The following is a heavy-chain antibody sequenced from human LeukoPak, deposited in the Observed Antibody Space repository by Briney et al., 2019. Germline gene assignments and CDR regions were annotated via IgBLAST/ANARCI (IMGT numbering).Heavy chain of an antibody. CDR1: GFTFSSYS. J-gene: IGHJ4*02. V-gene: IGHV3-21*01. CDR2: ISSSSSYI. Sequence: GGSLRLSCAASGFTFSSYSMNWVRQAPGKGLEWVSSISSSSSYIYYADSVKGRFTISRDNAKNSLYLQMNSLRAEDTAVYYCARGVTQKFYGVGDYFDYWGQGTLVTVSS. CDR3: ARGVTQKFYGVGDYFDY. D-gene: IGHD4-17*01.